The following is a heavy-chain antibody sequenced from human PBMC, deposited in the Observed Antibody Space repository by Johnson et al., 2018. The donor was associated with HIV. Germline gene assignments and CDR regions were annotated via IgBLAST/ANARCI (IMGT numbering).Heavy chain of an antibody. Sequence: QVQLVESGGGVVQPGRSLRLSCAASGFTFSSYAMHWVRQAPGKGLEYVSAISSNGGSTYYADSVKGRFTISRDSSKNTLYLQINSLRAEDTAVYYCARACRDGYTCDVYDIWGQGTMVTVS. CDR1: GFTFSSYA. J-gene: IGHJ3*02. CDR3: ARACRDGYTCDVYDI. CDR2: ISSNGGST. D-gene: IGHD5-24*01. V-gene: IGHV3-64*04.